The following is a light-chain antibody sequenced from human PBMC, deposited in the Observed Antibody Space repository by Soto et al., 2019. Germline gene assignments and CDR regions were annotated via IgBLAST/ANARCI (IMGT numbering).Light chain of an antibody. CDR1: SSDVGGYNY. Sequence: QSVLTQPRSVSGSPGQSVTISCIGTSSDVGGYNYVSWYLQHPGKAPKLMIYDVTERPSGVPDRFSGSKSGNTASLTISGLQAEDEANYYCCSYAGSYTLIFGGGTKVTVL. CDR2: DVT. V-gene: IGLV2-11*01. J-gene: IGLJ2*01. CDR3: CSYAGSYTLI.